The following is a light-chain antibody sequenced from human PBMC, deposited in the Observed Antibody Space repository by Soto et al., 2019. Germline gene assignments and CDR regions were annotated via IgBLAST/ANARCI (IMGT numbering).Light chain of an antibody. Sequence: IQLIQSPSSLSPPLRGRVTINCRASRDISDSLAWYQQEPGKAPKLLTFAASSLNIGVPSRFSGSGSGTEFTLTISSLEPEDFATYYCLQRNSYPFAFGQGTKVDIK. J-gene: IGKJ1*01. CDR2: AAS. V-gene: IGKV1-9*01. CDR3: LQRNSYPFA. CDR1: RDISDS.